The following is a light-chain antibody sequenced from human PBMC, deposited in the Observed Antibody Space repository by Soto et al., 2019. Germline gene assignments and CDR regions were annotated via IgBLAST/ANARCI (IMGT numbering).Light chain of an antibody. Sequence: DIQMTQSPSTLSASVGDRVTITCRASQPVGSWLAWYQHKSGKAPKLLIYEASVLESGVPSRFSGSGSGTDFTLTINSLQADDFATYYCQQYNTTSYTFGQGTTLENK. CDR2: EAS. V-gene: IGKV1-5*01. J-gene: IGKJ2*01. CDR1: QPVGSW. CDR3: QQYNTTSYT.